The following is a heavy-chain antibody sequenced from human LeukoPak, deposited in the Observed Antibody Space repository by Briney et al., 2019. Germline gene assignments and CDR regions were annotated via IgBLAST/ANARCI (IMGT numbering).Heavy chain of an antibody. CDR2: INPNSGGT. CDR1: GYTFTGYY. J-gene: IGHJ4*02. CDR3: ARVGLCGGDCYYFDY. V-gene: IGHV1-2*02. Sequence: ASVKVSCKASGYTFTGYYMHWVRQVPGQGLGWMGWINPNSGGTNYAKKFQGRVTITRDKSISTANIELSRLGSDDTAVYYCARVGLCGGDCYYFDYWGQGTLVTVSS. D-gene: IGHD2-21*02.